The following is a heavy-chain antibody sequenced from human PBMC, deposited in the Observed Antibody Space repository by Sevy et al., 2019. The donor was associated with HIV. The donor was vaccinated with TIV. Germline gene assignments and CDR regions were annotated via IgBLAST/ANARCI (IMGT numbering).Heavy chain of an antibody. V-gene: IGHV3-33*06. CDR3: AKAYSSSWYGDFIDY. J-gene: IGHJ4*02. CDR2: IWDDGSNK. CDR1: GFTFSSYG. D-gene: IGHD6-13*01. Sequence: GGSLRLSCAASGFTFSSYGMHWVRQAPGKGLEWVAVIWDDGSNKNYADSVKGRFTISRDNSKNTLYLQMNSLRAEDTAVYYCAKAYSSSWYGDFIDYWGQGTLVTVSS.